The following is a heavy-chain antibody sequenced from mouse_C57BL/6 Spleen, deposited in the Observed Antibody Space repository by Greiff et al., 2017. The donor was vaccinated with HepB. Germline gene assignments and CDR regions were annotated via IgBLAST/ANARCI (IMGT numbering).Heavy chain of an antibody. V-gene: IGHV1-80*01. Sequence: QVQLQQSGAELVKPGASVKISCKASGYAFSSYWMNWVKQRPGKGLEWIGQIYPGDGDTNYNGKFKGKATLTADKSSSTAYMQLSSLTSEDSAVYFCARGDYDGQRGMDYWGQGTSVTVSS. CDR3: ARGDYDGQRGMDY. D-gene: IGHD2-4*01. J-gene: IGHJ4*01. CDR2: IYPGDGDT. CDR1: GYAFSSYW.